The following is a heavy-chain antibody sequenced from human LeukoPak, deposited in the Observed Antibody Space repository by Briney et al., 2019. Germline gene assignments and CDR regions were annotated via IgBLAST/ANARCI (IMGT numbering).Heavy chain of an antibody. D-gene: IGHD1-26*01. Sequence: PGGSLRLSXAASGFTFSSYSMNWVSQAPGKGLEWVSSISSSSSYIYYADSVKGRFTISRDNAKNSLYLQMNSLRAEDTAVYYCARGDGGAAGYDYWGQGTLVTVSS. CDR1: GFTFSSYS. CDR2: ISSSSSYI. CDR3: ARGDGGAAGYDY. J-gene: IGHJ4*02. V-gene: IGHV3-21*01.